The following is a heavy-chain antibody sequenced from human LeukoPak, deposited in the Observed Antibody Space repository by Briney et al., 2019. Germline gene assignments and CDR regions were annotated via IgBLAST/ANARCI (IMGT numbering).Heavy chain of an antibody. CDR3: ATAAPIVVVITKDAFDI. Sequence: ASVKVSCKVSGYTLTELSMHWVRQAPGKGLEWMGGFDPEDGETIYAQKFQGRVTMTEDTSTDTAYKELSSLRSEDTAVYYCATAAPIVVVITKDAFDIWGQGTMVTVSS. D-gene: IGHD3-22*01. J-gene: IGHJ3*02. CDR1: GYTLTELS. V-gene: IGHV1-24*01. CDR2: FDPEDGET.